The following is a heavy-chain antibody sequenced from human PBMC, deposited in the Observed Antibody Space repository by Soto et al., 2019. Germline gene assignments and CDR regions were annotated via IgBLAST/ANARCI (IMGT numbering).Heavy chain of an antibody. D-gene: IGHD5-12*01. J-gene: IGHJ4*02. CDR1: GFTFSSYA. CDR2: ISSSGGST. CDR3: AKPGGYDGGFDY. Sequence: GGSLRLSCAASGFTFSSYAMRWVRQAPGKGLEWVSAISSSGGSTYYADSVKGRFTISRDNSKNTLYLQMNSLRAEDTAVYYCAKPGGYDGGFDYWGQGTLVTVSS. V-gene: IGHV3-23*01.